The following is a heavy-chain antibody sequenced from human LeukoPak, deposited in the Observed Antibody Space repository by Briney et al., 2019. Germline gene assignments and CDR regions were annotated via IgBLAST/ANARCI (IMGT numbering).Heavy chain of an antibody. CDR1: GFTFSSYV. CDR2: ISYDGSNE. V-gene: IGHV3-30*04. CDR3: ARDLSASRGYFDY. D-gene: IGHD3-10*01. Sequence: GGSLRLSCAASGFTFSSYVMHWVRQAPGKGLEWVAIISYDGSNEYYADSVKGRFTISRDNSKNTLYLQMNSLRAEDTAVYYCARDLSASRGYFDYWGQGTLVTVSS. J-gene: IGHJ4*02.